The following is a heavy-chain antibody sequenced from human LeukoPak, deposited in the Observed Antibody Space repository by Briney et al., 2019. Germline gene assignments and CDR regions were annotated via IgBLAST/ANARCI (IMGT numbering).Heavy chain of an antibody. J-gene: IGHJ4*02. D-gene: IGHD5-24*01. Sequence: GGSLRLSCAASGFTFSGSAMHWVRQASGKGLEWVGRIRSKADSYATAYAASLKGRFIISRDDSKNTTYLQMNSLNTEDTAVYYCSGWLQSLEHWGQGTLVSVSS. CDR2: IRSKADSYAT. CDR1: GFTFSGSA. CDR3: SGWLQSLEH. V-gene: IGHV3-73*01.